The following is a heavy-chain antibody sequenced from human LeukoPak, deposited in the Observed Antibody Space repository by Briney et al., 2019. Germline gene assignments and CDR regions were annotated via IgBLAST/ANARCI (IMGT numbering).Heavy chain of an antibody. CDR1: GFTFSSYS. Sequence: GGSLRLSCAASGFTFSSYSMNWVRQAPGKGLEWVSSISSSSSYIYYADSVKGRFTISRDNAKNSLYLQMNSLRAEDTAVYYCARGLLWFGEVPGDWFDPWGQGTLVTVSS. CDR3: ARGLLWFGEVPGDWFDP. V-gene: IGHV3-21*01. CDR2: ISSSSSYI. J-gene: IGHJ5*02. D-gene: IGHD3-10*01.